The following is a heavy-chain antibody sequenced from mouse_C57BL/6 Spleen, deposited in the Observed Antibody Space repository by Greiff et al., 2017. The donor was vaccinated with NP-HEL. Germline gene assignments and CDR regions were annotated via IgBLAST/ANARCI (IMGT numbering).Heavy chain of an antibody. D-gene: IGHD1-1*01. V-gene: IGHV1-54*01. J-gene: IGHJ2*01. Sequence: VQVVESGAELVRPGTSVKVSCKASGYAFTNYLIEWVKQRPGQGLEWIGVINPGSGGTNYNEKFKGKATLTADKSSSTAYMQLSSLTSEDSAVYFCARGKSYNFDYWGQGTTLTVSS. CDR1: GYAFTNYL. CDR2: INPGSGGT. CDR3: ARGKSYNFDY.